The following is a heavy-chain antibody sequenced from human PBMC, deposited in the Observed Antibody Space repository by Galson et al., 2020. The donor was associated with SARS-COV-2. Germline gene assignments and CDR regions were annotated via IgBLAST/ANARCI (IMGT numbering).Heavy chain of an antibody. CDR2: IHHTGSA. CDR1: GAPIYSGGYY. V-gene: IGHV4-31*02. CDR3: AREGYCTGGSCYGQFGY. D-gene: IGHD2-15*01. J-gene: IGHJ4*02. Sequence: TSETLSLTCTVSGAPIYSGGYYWSWIRQFPGEGLEWIGYIHHTGSAFYNPSLESRVTISVDRSKNQFSLNLNSVTAADTAVYYCAREGYCTGGSCYGQFGYWGQGTLVTVSS.